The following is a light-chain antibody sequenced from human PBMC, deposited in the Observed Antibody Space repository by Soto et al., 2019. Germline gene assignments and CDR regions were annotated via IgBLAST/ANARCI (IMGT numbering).Light chain of an antibody. CDR2: GAS. J-gene: IGKJ1*01. V-gene: IGKV3-15*01. CDR1: QSVSNH. CDR3: QHYYDWPRT. Sequence: EVVMTQSPATLSVSPGEGATLSCRASQSVSNHLAWYQQGPGQAPRLLIYGASTRATGIPARFSGSGSGTEFTLTISSLQSEDFALYYCQHYYDWPRTFGQGTKVEIK.